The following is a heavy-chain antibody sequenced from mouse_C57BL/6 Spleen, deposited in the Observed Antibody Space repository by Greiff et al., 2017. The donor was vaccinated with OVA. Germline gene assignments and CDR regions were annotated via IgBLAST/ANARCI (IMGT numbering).Heavy chain of an antibody. Sequence: EVQVVESGGGLVKPGGSLKLSCAASGFTFSSYAMSWVRQTPEKRLEWVATISDGGSYTYYPDNVKGRFTISRDNAKNNLYLQMSHLKSEDTAMYYCAREGNYGNPYYYAMDYWGQGTSVTVSS. D-gene: IGHD2-1*01. CDR1: GFTFSSYA. V-gene: IGHV5-4*01. CDR2: ISDGGSYT. CDR3: AREGNYGNPYYYAMDY. J-gene: IGHJ4*01.